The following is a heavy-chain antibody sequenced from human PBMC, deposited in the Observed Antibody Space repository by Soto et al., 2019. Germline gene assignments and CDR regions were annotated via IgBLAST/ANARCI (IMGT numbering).Heavy chain of an antibody. Sequence: PSETLSLTCAVYGGSFSGYYWTWIRQPPGTGLEWIGEINHSGSTNYNPSLKSRVTISVDTSKNQFSLKLTSVTAADTAVYYCARDKITGLFDYSGPGPLVTGSS. CDR3: ARDKITGLFDY. J-gene: IGHJ4*02. CDR1: GGSFSGYY. D-gene: IGHD2-8*02. CDR2: INHSGST. V-gene: IGHV4-34*01.